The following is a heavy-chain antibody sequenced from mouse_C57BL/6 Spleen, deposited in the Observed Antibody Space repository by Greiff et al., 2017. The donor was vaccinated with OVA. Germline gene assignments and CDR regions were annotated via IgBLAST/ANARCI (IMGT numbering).Heavy chain of an antibody. J-gene: IGHJ3*01. D-gene: IGHD3-2*02. CDR3: ARWGTAQATGFAY. CDR1: GYSFTGYY. Sequence: EVQVVESGPELVKPGASVKISCKASGYSFTGYYMNWVKQSPEKSLEWIGEINPSTGGTTYNQKFKAKATLTVDKSSSTAYMQLKSLTSEDSAVYYCARWGTAQATGFAYWGQGTLVTVSA. CDR2: INPSTGGT. V-gene: IGHV1-42*01.